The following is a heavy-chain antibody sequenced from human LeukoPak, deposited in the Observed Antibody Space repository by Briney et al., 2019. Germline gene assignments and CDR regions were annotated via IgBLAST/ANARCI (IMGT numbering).Heavy chain of an antibody. J-gene: IGHJ1*01. Sequence: GESLKISCKGSGYSFTSYWIGWVRQMPGKGLEWMGIIYPGDSDTRYSPSFQGQVTISADKSISTAYLQWSSLKASDTAMYYCARHPHDYGEHGAIQHWGQGTLVTVSS. CDR2: IYPGDSDT. D-gene: IGHD4-17*01. CDR3: ARHPHDYGEHGAIQH. CDR1: GYSFTSYW. V-gene: IGHV5-51*01.